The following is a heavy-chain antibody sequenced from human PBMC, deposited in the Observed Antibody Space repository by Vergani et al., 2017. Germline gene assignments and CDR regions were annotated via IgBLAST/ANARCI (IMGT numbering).Heavy chain of an antibody. V-gene: IGHV4-34*01. CDR3: ARRVVGSFRRFVFWFDP. D-gene: IGHD1-26*01. CDR2: INHSGST. CDR1: GGSFSGYY. Sequence: QVQLQQWGAGLLKPSETLSLTCAVYGGSFSGYYWSWIRQPPGKGLEWIGEINHSGSTNYNPSLKSRVTISVDTSKNQFSLKLSSVTAADTAVYYCARRVVGSFRRFVFWFDPWGQGTLVTVSS. J-gene: IGHJ5*02.